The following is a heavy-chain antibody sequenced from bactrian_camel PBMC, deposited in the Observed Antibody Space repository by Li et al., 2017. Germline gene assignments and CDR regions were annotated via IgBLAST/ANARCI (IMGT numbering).Heavy chain of an antibody. CDR1: GSSLRRSNC. J-gene: IGHJ4*01. D-gene: IGHD1*01. CDR3: ASKVGMCGPNWSKLRFDS. CDR2: QRDAAT. Sequence: HVQLVESGGGSAQAGGSLRLSCEVSGSSLRRSNCMGWFRQAPGSEREGVAAQRDAATYYADSVKGRFSISRDIASRTLYLQMSNLKPEDTALYYCASKVGMCGPNWSKLRFDSRGPGTQVTVS. V-gene: IGHV3S55*01.